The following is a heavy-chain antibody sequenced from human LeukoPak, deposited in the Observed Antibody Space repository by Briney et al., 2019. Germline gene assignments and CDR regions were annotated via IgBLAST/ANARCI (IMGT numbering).Heavy chain of an antibody. CDR2: VHLDGRT. D-gene: IGHD3-3*01. J-gene: IGHJ4*02. V-gene: IGHV4-4*02. CDR1: GGSVSSTNW. Sequence: SETLSLTCGVSGGSVSSTNWWTWGRQPPGKGLEWIGEVHLDGRTNYNPSLESRLTMSVDLSENHISLKLTSVTAADTAVYYCAREGGFYRPLDYSGQGTLVTVSS. CDR3: AREGGFYRPLDY.